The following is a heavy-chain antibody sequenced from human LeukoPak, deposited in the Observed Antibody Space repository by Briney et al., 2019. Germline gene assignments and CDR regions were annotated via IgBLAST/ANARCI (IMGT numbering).Heavy chain of an antibody. D-gene: IGHD5-24*01. Sequence: SETLSLTCTVSGGSISSYYWSWIRQPPGKGLEWIGYIYYSGSTNYNPSLKSRVTISVDTSKNQFSLQLNSLTPEDTAVYFCARGWLQSGFDYWGQGTLVTVSS. V-gene: IGHV4-59*12. J-gene: IGHJ4*02. CDR1: GGSISSYY. CDR3: ARGWLQSGFDY. CDR2: IYYSGST.